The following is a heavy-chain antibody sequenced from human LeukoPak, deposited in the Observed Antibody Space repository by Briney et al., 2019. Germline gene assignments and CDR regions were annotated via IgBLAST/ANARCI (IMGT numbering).Heavy chain of an antibody. CDR2: ISYDGSNK. CDR1: GFTFSSYA. J-gene: IGHJ3*02. CDR3: AREEHITMIVVVYDAFDI. D-gene: IGHD3-22*01. Sequence: PGGSLRLSCAASGFTFSSYAMHWVRQVPGKGLEWVAVISYDGSNKYYADSVKGRFTISRDNSKNALYLQMNSLRAEDTAVYYCAREEHITMIVVVYDAFDIWGQGTMVTVSS. V-gene: IGHV3-30-3*01.